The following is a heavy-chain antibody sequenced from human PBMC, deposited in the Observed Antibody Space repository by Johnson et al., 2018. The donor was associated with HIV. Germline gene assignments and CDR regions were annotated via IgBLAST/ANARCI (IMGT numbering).Heavy chain of an antibody. Sequence: VLLVESGGGLVQPGGSLRLSCAASGFTVSSNYMSWVRQAPGKGLEWVSSISGGSTYYADSRKGRFTISRDNSKNTLHLQMNSLRAEDTAVYYCAREEGTDILTRGDAFDIWGQGTMVTVSS. CDR1: GFTVSSNY. D-gene: IGHD3-9*01. V-gene: IGHV3-38-3*01. J-gene: IGHJ3*02. CDR3: AREEGTDILTRGDAFDI. CDR2: ISGGST.